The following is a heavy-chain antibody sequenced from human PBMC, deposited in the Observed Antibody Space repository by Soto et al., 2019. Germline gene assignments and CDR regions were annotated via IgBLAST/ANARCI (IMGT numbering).Heavy chain of an antibody. CDR3: AKDRDIVVVVDGFDY. CDR1: GFTFSSYG. J-gene: IGHJ4*02. V-gene: IGHV3-30*18. Sequence: GGSLRLSCAASGFTFSSYGMHWVRQAPGKGLEWVAVISYDGSNKYYADSVKGRFTISRDNSKNTLYLQMNSLRAEDTAVYYCAKDRDIVVVVDGFDYWGQGTLVTVSS. D-gene: IGHD2-15*01. CDR2: ISYDGSNK.